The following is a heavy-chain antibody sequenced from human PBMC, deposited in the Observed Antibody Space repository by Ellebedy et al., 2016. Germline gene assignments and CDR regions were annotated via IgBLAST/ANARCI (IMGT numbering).Heavy chain of an antibody. CDR2: INHSGSS. D-gene: IGHD5-12*01. J-gene: IGHJ4*02. CDR3: ARVRYSGYDWGLDQ. V-gene: IGHV4-34*01. Sequence: SETLSLXXAVYGGSFSGYYWSWIRQPPGKGLEWIGEINHSGSSNYNPYLKSRVTISVDTSKKQFSLKLSSVTAADTALYYCARVRYSGYDWGLDQWGQGTLVTVSS. CDR1: GGSFSGYY.